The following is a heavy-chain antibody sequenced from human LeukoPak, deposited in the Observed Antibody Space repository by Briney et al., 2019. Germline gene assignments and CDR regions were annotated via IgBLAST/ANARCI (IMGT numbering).Heavy chain of an antibody. CDR1: GFTFSSYS. D-gene: IGHD3-10*01. V-gene: IGHV3-21*01. CDR3: AREAYGSGNYPFDL. CDR2: ITSNSANM. Sequence: GGSLRLSCAASGFTFSSYSMNWVRQAPGKGLEWVSSITSNSANMYYGDSVKGRFTISRDNAKNSLYLQMNSLRAEDTAVYYCAREAYGSGNYPFDLWGQGTLVTVSS. J-gene: IGHJ4*02.